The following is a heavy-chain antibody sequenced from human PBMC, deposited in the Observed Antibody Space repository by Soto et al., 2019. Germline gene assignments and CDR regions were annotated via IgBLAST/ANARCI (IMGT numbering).Heavy chain of an antibody. J-gene: IGHJ6*02. CDR2: IYHSGST. V-gene: IGHV4-4*02. CDR1: GGSISSSNW. CDR3: ARDRGPRAFEHYYYGMDV. Sequence: PSETLSLTCAVSGGSISSSNWWSWVRQPPGKGLEWIGEIYHSGSTNYNPSLKSRVTISVDKSKNQFSLKLSSVTAADTAVYYCARDRGPRAFEHYYYGMDVWGQGTTVTVSS.